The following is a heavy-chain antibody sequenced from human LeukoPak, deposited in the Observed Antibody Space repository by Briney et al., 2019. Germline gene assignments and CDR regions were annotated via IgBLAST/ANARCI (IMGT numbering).Heavy chain of an antibody. J-gene: IGHJ4*02. D-gene: IGHD3-22*01. CDR1: GFTFSDYG. V-gene: IGHV3-23*01. CDR2: ISGNGGST. Sequence: PGGTLRLSCAASGFTFSDYGMSWVRQAPGKGLEWVSAISGNGGSTYYADSVKGRFTISRDNAKNSLCLQMDSLRAEDTAVYYCARHVVAVGFDYWGQGTLVTVSS. CDR3: ARHVVAVGFDY.